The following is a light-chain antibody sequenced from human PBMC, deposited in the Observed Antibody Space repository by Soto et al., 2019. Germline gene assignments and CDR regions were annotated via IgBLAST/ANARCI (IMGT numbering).Light chain of an antibody. V-gene: IGKV1-5*03. J-gene: IGKJ4*01. CDR1: QRISYW. Sequence: IQMTQSPSTLSASVGDRVTITCRASQRISYWLAWYQQKPGKVPELLIFEASSLGSGVPPRFSGSGSGTEFTLTISSLQPDDLATYFCLQYSTYPVTFGGGTRVEIK. CDR2: EAS. CDR3: LQYSTYPVT.